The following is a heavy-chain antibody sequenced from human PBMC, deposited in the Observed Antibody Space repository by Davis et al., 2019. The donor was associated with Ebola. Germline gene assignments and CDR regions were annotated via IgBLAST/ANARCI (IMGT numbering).Heavy chain of an antibody. V-gene: IGHV1-2*06. CDR3: ARETYSGNYYYFDY. CDR1: GYTFTGCY. D-gene: IGHD1-26*01. Sequence: ASVKVSCKASGYTFTGCYVHWVRQAPGQGLEWMGRINPNSGGTNYAQKFQGRVTMSRDTSINTAYMELSGLRSDDTAFFYCARETYSGNYYYFDYWGQGTLVTVSS. J-gene: IGHJ4*02. CDR2: INPNSGGT.